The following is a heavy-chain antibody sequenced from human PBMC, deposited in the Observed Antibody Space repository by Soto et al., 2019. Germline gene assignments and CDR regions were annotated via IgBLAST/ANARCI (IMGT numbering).Heavy chain of an antibody. CDR2: IYYSGST. CDR1: GGSISSSSYY. Sequence: SETLSLTCTVSGGSISSSSYYWGWIRQPPGKGLEWIGSIYYSGSTYYNPSLKSRVTISVDTSKNQFSLKLSSVTAADTAVYYCARLEDVIIVPGGYFDYWGQGTPVTVSS. CDR3: ARLEDVIIVPGGYFDY. J-gene: IGHJ4*02. V-gene: IGHV4-39*01. D-gene: IGHD1-26*01.